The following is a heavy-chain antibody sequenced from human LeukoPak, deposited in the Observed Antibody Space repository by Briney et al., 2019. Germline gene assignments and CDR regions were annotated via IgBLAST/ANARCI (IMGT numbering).Heavy chain of an antibody. J-gene: IGHJ3*02. V-gene: IGHV3-30*18. CDR3: AKSIVGATGDAFDI. CDR2: ISFDGSNK. D-gene: IGHD1-26*01. Sequence: GGSLRLSCAASGFTFSSYWMHWVRQAPGKGLEWVAVISFDGSNKYNADSVKGRFPISRDNSKNTLYLQMNSLRAEDTAVYYCAKSIVGATGDAFDIWGQGTMVTVSS. CDR1: GFTFSSYW.